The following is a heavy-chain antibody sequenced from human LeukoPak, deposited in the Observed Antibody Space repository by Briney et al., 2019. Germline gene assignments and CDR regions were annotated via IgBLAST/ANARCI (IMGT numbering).Heavy chain of an antibody. CDR3: ARDFLPRGWFLFDY. CDR2: ISYDGSNK. V-gene: IGHV3-30*04. D-gene: IGHD6-19*01. CDR1: GFTFSSYA. J-gene: IGHJ4*02. Sequence: GGSLRLSCAASGFTFSSYAMHWVRQAPGKGLEWVAVISYDGSNKYYADSVKGRFTISRDNYKNTLYLQMNSLRAEDTAVYYCARDFLPRGWFLFDYWGQGTLVTVSS.